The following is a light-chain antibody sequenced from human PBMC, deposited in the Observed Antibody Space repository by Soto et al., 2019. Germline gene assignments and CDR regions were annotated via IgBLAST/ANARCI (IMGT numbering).Light chain of an antibody. Sequence: DVQMTKTPSSQSAAVGTRVTITLRASQSISSYLNWYHQKPGKAPKLLIYAASSLQSGVPSRFSGSGSGTEFTLTISSLQPEDFATYYCQQSYSPSITFGQGTRLEIK. CDR1: QSISSY. V-gene: IGKV1-39*01. J-gene: IGKJ5*01. CDR3: QQSYSPSIT. CDR2: AAS.